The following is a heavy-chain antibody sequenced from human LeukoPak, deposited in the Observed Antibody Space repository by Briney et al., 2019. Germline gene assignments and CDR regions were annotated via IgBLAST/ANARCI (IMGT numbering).Heavy chain of an antibody. D-gene: IGHD6-19*01. CDR1: GFTFSSYA. Sequence: GGSLRLSCAASGFTFSSYALNWVRQAPGKGLEWVSDISCSGGTKYNPASMKARFINSRDNSKNTLYLQMNSLRAEDTAVYYCAKAGIAVPATPEYCGQGTQVTVSS. CDR2: ISCSGGTK. V-gene: IGHV3-23*01. J-gene: IGHJ4*02. CDR3: AKAGIAVPATPEY.